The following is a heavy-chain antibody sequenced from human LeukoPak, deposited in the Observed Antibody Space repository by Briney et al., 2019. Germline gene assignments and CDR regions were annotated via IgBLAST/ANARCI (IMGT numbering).Heavy chain of an antibody. D-gene: IGHD6-19*01. CDR2: INTDGSST. CDR3: ARERGGHIAVAGTGPDY. Sequence: GGSLRLSCAASGFTFSSYWMHWVRQAPGKGLVWVSRINTDGSSTTYADSVKGRFTISRDNAKNTLYLQMNSLRAEDTAVYYCARERGGHIAVAGTGPDYWGQGTLVTVSS. CDR1: GFTFSSYW. V-gene: IGHV3-74*01. J-gene: IGHJ4*02.